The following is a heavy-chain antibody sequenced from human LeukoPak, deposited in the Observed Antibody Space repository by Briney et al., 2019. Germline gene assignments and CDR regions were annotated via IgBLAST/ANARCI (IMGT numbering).Heavy chain of an antibody. CDR1: EFSVGSNY. J-gene: IGHJ4*02. V-gene: IGHV3-23*01. Sequence: GGSLRLSCAASEFSVGSNYMTWVRQAPGRGLEWVSAITGSGAFTDYADSVKGRFTISRDNPKNTLYLQMNSLRAEDTAVYYCAKRSAESSGYFDYWGQGTLVTVSS. CDR2: ITGSGAFT. CDR3: AKRSAESSGYFDY. D-gene: IGHD6-19*01.